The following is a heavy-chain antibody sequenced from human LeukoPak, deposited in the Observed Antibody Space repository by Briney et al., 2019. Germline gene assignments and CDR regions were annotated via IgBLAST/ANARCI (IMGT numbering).Heavy chain of an antibody. CDR2: IYYSGST. V-gene: IGHV4-59*01. CDR3: ARGQRWYSSSWYLFDY. J-gene: IGHJ4*02. CDR1: GGSISSYY. Sequence: SETLSLTCTVSGGSISSYYWSWIRQPPGKGLEWIGYIYYSGSTNYNPSLKSRVTISVDTSKNQFSLKLSSVTAADTAVYYCARGQRWYSSSWYLFDYWGQGTLVTVSS. D-gene: IGHD6-13*01.